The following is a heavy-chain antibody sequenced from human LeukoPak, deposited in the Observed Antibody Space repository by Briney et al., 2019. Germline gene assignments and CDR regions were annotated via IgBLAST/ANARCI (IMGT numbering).Heavy chain of an antibody. J-gene: IGHJ6*03. D-gene: IGHD1-26*01. CDR1: GFTFSTYS. CDR2: ITSSSSYI. CDR3: ARVKAGATIENFYYYYMDV. Sequence: NPGGSLRLSCAASGFTFSTYSMNWVRQAPGKGLERVSSITSSSSYIKYADSVKGRFTISRDNAKNSLYLQMSSLRAEDTAVYYCARVKAGATIENFYYYYMDVWGKGTTVTVSS. V-gene: IGHV3-21*01.